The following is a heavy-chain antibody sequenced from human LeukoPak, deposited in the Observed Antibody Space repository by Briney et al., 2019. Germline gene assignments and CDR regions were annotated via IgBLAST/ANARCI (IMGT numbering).Heavy chain of an antibody. Sequence: GGSLRLSCAASGFTFSSYAMSWVRQAPGQGLEWVSAISGSGGSTYYADSVKGRFTISRDNSKNTLYLQMNSLRAEDTAVYYCAKVNNYDSSGYLDYWGQGTLVTVSS. CDR3: AKVNNYDSSGYLDY. V-gene: IGHV3-23*01. CDR2: ISGSGGST. D-gene: IGHD3-22*01. J-gene: IGHJ4*02. CDR1: GFTFSSYA.